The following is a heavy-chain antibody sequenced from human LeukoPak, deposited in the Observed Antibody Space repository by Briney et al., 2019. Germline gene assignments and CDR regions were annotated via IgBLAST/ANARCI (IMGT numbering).Heavy chain of an antibody. D-gene: IGHD2-2*02. V-gene: IGHV3-30*18. Sequence: PGGSLRLSCAASGFTFSSYWMNWVRQAPGKGLEWLAVIPYDGSNKYYADSVKGRFTISRDNSKNTLFLQMNSLRADDTAVYYCAKNRIPTAITPDSWGQGTLLTVSS. CDR2: IPYDGSNK. CDR1: GFTFSSYW. CDR3: AKNRIPTAITPDS. J-gene: IGHJ5*01.